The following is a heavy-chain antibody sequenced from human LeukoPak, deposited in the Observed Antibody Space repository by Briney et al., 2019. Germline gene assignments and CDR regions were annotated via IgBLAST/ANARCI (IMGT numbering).Heavy chain of an antibody. V-gene: IGHV1-69*04. CDR3: AREAPDCGGDCYSGHFQH. Sequence: SVKVSCKASGGTFSRYAISWVRQAPGQGLEWMGRIIPIFGIANYAQKFQGRVTITADKSTSTAYMELSSLRSEDTAVYYCAREAPDCGGDCYSGHFQHWGQGTLVTVSS. J-gene: IGHJ1*01. CDR1: GGTFSRYA. D-gene: IGHD2-21*02. CDR2: IIPIFGIA.